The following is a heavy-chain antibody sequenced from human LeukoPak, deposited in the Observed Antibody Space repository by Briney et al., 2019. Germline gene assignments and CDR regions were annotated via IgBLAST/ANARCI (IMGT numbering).Heavy chain of an antibody. J-gene: IGHJ6*02. V-gene: IGHV3-23*01. CDR1: RFTFSSYA. CDR2: ICGSGGNT. CDR3: AKVSAYYYYYAMVV. Sequence: PGGSLRLSCAASRFTFSSYAMRWVRQAPGKGLEWVSAICGSGGNTYYTDSVKGLFTISRDNYKNALYLKMNSLRAEDKALYYCAKVSAYYYYYAMVVWGQGTTVTVSS.